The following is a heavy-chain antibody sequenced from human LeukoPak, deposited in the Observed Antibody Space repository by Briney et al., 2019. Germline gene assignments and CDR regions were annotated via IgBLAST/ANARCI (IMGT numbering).Heavy chain of an antibody. J-gene: IGHJ2*01. D-gene: IGHD6-13*01. CDR1: GGSINSYY. CDR2: IYYIGST. Sequence: SETLSLTCAVSGGSINSYYWSWIRQPPGKGLEWIGYIYYIGSTNYNPSLKSRVTISVDTSKNQFSLKLSSVTAADTAVYYCARCPGRSSWYPPWYFDLWGRGTLVTVSS. CDR3: ARCPGRSSWYPPWYFDL. V-gene: IGHV4-59*12.